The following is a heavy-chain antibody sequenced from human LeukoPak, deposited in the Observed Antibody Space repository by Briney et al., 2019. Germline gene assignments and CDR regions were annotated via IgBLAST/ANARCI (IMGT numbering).Heavy chain of an antibody. CDR3: ARLKSYYDSSGYWFDP. J-gene: IGHJ5*02. D-gene: IGHD3-22*01. CDR1: GGSISSYY. CDR2: IYYSGST. Sequence: KPSETLSLTCTVSGGSISSYYWSWIRQPPGKGLEWIGYIYYSGSTNYNPSLKSRVTISVDTSKNQFSLKLSSVTAADTAVYYCARLKSYYDSSGYWFDPWGQGTLVTVSS. V-gene: IGHV4-59*08.